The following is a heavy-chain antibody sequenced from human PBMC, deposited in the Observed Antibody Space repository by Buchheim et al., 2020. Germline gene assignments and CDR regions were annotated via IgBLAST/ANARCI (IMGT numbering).Heavy chain of an antibody. D-gene: IGHD2/OR15-2a*01. V-gene: IGHV4-4*02. CDR3: ARIHCTTLTCYYFDY. CDR1: GASISSGHW. J-gene: IGHJ4*02. CDR2: VYRTGST. Sequence: QVQLQESGPGLVKPSGTLSLTCAVSGASISSGHWWSWVRQPPGTGLEYIGEVYRTGSTNYNPSLKSRVTMPVDTSNNQFFMKLSSVTAAHTAIYFCARIHCTTLTCYYFDYWGPGTL.